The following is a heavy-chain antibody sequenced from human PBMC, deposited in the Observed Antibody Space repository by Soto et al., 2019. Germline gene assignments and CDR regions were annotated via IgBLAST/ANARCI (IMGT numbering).Heavy chain of an antibody. D-gene: IGHD5-18*01. CDR1: GGTFSSYA. V-gene: IGHV1-69*13. CDR2: IIPIFGTA. CDR3: ARGDTAMVYYYYYYGMDV. J-gene: IGHJ6*02. Sequence: SVKVSCKASGGTFSSYAISWVRQAPGQGLEWMGGIIPIFGTANYAQKFQGRVTITADESTSTAYMELSSLRSEDTAAYYCARGDTAMVYYYYYYGMDVWGQGTTVTVSS.